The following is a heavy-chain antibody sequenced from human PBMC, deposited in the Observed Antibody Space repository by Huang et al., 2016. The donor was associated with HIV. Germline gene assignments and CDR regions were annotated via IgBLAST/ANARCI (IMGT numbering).Heavy chain of an antibody. CDR1: GYTFSSSF. CDR3: ARLGPHRSRSYFDY. V-gene: IGHV1-46*01. CDR2: INPRRGCT. Sequence: QVQLVQSGAEVKKPGASVKVSCKASGYTFSSSFLHWVGQAPGQGPEWLGKINPRRGCTTYAQKFQGRLTMTRDTSTSTIYMELRSLRSEDTAVYYCARLGPHRSRSYFDYWGQGTLVTVSS. D-gene: IGHD7-27*01. J-gene: IGHJ4*02.